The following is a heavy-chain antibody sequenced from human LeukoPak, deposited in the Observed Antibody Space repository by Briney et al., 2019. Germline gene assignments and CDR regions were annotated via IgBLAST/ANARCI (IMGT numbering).Heavy chain of an antibody. CDR3: ARIRGGPIAATGTGTYNWFDP. J-gene: IGHJ5*02. Sequence: SETLSLTCTVSGGSISSYYWSWIRQPPGKGLEWIGYIYYSGSTNYNPSLKSRVTISVDTSKNQFSLKLSSMTAADTAVYYCARIRGGPIAATGTGTYNWFDPWGQGTLVTVSS. CDR2: IYYSGST. V-gene: IGHV4-59*01. CDR1: GGSISSYY. D-gene: IGHD6-13*01.